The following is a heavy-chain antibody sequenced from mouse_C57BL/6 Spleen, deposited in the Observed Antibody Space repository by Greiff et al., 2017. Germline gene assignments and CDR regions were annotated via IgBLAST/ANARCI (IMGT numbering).Heavy chain of an antibody. D-gene: IGHD1-1*01. CDR3: ARPHYYGRTYFDY. CDR1: GYTFTSYW. V-gene: IGHV1-53*01. Sequence: QVQLQQPGTELVKPGASVKLSCKASGYTFTSYWMHWVKQRPGQGLEWIGNINPSNGGTNYNEKFKSKATLPVDKSSSTAYMQLSSLTSEDSAVYYCARPHYYGRTYFDYWGQGTTLTVSS. CDR2: INPSNGGT. J-gene: IGHJ2*01.